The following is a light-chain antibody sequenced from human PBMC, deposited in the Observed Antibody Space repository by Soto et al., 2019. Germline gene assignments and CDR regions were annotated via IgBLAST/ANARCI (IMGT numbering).Light chain of an antibody. CDR2: GAS. Sequence: EIVLTQSPGTLSLSPGERATLSCRASQSVSSSYLAWYQQKPGQAPRLLIYGASSKGTGIPDRFSGSGSVTDLTLTISTLEPEDFAVYYCQQYGSSSLTFGQGTKVEIK. CDR3: QQYGSSSLT. V-gene: IGKV3-20*01. CDR1: QSVSSSY. J-gene: IGKJ1*01.